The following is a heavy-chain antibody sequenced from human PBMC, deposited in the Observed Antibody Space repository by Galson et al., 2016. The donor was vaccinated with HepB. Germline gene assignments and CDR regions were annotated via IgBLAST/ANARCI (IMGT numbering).Heavy chain of an antibody. CDR3: ASTSREGYYGAGSFYYAYAGLDV. CDR2: INPSGGGT. J-gene: IGHJ6*02. D-gene: IGHD3-10*01. CDR1: ESTVTKYY. Sequence: SVKVSCKASESTVTKYYIHWVRQAPGQGLEWMGIINPSGGGTTYAQKFQGRITLTRDTSTRTFYMDLTSLRSEDSAVYYWASTSREGYYGAGSFYYAYAGLDVWGQGTTVTVSS. V-gene: IGHV1-46*01.